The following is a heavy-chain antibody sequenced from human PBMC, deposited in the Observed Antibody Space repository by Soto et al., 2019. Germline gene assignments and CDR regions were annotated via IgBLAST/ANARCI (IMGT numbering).Heavy chain of an antibody. D-gene: IGHD1-20*01. CDR1: GGSISSYY. Sequence: SETLSLTCTVSGGSISSYYRSWIRQPPGKGLEWIGYIYYSGSTNYNPSLKSRVTISVDTSKNQFPLKLSSVTAADTAVYYCARGVGITGTTARWSDPWGQGTLVTVSS. CDR3: ARGVGITGTTARWSDP. CDR2: IYYSGST. V-gene: IGHV4-59*12. J-gene: IGHJ5*02.